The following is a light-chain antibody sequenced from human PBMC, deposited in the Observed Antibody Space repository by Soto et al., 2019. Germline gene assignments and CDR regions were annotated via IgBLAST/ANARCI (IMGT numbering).Light chain of an antibody. J-gene: IGKJ5*01. CDR2: AAS. CDR3: QQLNSYTPT. V-gene: IGKV1D-8*03. CDR1: QGISSY. Sequence: VIGMTQSPYLLSASTGDIFPISCRMSQGISSYLAWYQRKPGKAPELLIYAASTLQSGVPSRFSGSGSGTDFTLTISSLQTEDFATYYCQQLNSYTPTSGQGTRLEIK.